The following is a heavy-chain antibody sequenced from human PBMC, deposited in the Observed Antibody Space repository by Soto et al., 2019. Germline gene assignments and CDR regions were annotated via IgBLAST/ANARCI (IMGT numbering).Heavy chain of an antibody. CDR3: ARVNDYGHYTRHYYFDY. CDR2: IIPIFGTA. CDR1: GGTFRSYA. V-gene: IGHV1-69*06. D-gene: IGHD4-17*01. Sequence: SVKVSCKASGGTFRSYAVTWVRQAPGQGLEWMGGIIPIFGTANYAQKFQGRVTITADKSTSTAYMELSRLRAQDTAVYYCARVNDYGHYTRHYYFDYWGQGTLVTVSS. J-gene: IGHJ4*02.